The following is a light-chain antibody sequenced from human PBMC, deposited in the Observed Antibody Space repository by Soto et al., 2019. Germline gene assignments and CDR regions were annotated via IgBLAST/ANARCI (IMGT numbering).Light chain of an antibody. V-gene: IGKV4-1*01. Sequence: DIVMTQSPDSLAVSLGERATINCKSSQRVLYSSNNKTYLAWYQQKPGQPPKLLIYWASTRESGVPDRFSGSGSATDFTLTISSLQAEDVAVYYCQQYYRPWTFGQGTKVEIK. J-gene: IGKJ1*01. CDR1: QRVLYSSNNKTY. CDR3: QQYYRPWT. CDR2: WAS.